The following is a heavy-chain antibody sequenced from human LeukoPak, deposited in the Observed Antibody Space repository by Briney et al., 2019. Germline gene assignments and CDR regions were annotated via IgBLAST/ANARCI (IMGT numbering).Heavy chain of an antibody. CDR1: GGSISSSPYY. CDR3: ARHASVDGNWPRPLDY. V-gene: IGHV4-39*01. CDR2: IYYSGST. D-gene: IGHD6-19*01. J-gene: IGHJ4*02. Sequence: SETLSLTCTVSGGSISSSPYYWGWIRQPPGKGLEWIGNIYYSGSTYYNPALKTRVTISVDTSKNQFSLKLTSVTAADTAVYYCARHASVDGNWPRPLDYWGQGSLVTVSS.